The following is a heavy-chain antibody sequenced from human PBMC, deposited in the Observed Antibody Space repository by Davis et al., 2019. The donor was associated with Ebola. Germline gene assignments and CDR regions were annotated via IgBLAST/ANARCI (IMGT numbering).Heavy chain of an antibody. CDR2: ISGSGGST. CDR1: GFTFSSYA. D-gene: IGHD3-3*01. V-gene: IGHV3-23*01. CDR3: AKDKNYDFWSGYPHDAFDI. J-gene: IGHJ3*02. Sequence: GESLKISCAASGFTFSSYAMSCVRQAPGKGLEWVSAISGSGGSTYYADSVKGRFTISRDNTKNTLYLQMNSLRAEDTAIYYCAKDKNYDFWSGYPHDAFDIWGQGTMVTVSS.